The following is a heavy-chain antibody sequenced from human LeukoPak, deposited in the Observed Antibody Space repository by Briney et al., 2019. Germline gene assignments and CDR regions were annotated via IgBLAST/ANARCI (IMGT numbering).Heavy chain of an antibody. J-gene: IGHJ4*02. CDR1: GGSISSSSYY. Sequence: SETLSLTCTVSGGSISSSSYYWGWIRQPPGKGLEWIGSIYYSGSTYYNPSLKSRVTISVDTSRNQFSLKLSSVTAADTAVYYCVRDGYNPIDYWGQGTLVTVSS. CDR2: IYYSGST. D-gene: IGHD5-24*01. V-gene: IGHV4-39*02. CDR3: VRDGYNPIDY.